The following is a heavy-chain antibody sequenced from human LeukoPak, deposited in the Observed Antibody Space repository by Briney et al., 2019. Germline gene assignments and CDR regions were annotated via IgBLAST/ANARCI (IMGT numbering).Heavy chain of an antibody. V-gene: IGHV3-23*01. CDR1: GFTFSTYA. CDR2: IGGSGSYT. CDR3: SISFTYCSSTSCSYLP. Sequence: GGSLRLSCAASGFTFSTYAMIWVRQAPGKGLERVSVIGGSGSYTYYADSVKGRFTISRDNSKDTLYLQMNSLRAEDTAVYYCSISFTYCSSTSCSYLPWGQGTLVTVSS. D-gene: IGHD2-2*01. J-gene: IGHJ5*02.